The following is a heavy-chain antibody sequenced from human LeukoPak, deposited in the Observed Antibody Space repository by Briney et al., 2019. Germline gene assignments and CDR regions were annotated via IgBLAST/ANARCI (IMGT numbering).Heavy chain of an antibody. Sequence: ASVKVSCKASGYTFTGYYMHWVRQAPGQGLEWMGWINPNSGGTNYAQKFRGRVTMTRDTSISTAYMELSRLRSDDTAVYYCARVGSIAAAGTFDYWGQGTLVTVSS. CDR2: INPNSGGT. J-gene: IGHJ4*02. D-gene: IGHD6-13*01. CDR1: GYTFTGYY. CDR3: ARVGSIAAAGTFDY. V-gene: IGHV1-2*02.